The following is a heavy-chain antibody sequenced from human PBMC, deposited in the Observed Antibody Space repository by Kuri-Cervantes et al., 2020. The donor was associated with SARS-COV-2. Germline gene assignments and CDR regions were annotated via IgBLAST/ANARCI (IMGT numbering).Heavy chain of an antibody. Sequence: SETLSLTCAVYGGSFSGYYWSWIRQPPGKGLEWIGEINHSGSTNYNPSLKSRVTISVDTSKNQFSLKLSSVTAADTAVYYCARVPSSDLTLWPVGGMDVWGQGTTVTVSS. D-gene: IGHD3-9*01. V-gene: IGHV4-34*01. CDR3: ARVPSSDLTLWPVGGMDV. CDR1: GGSFSGYY. J-gene: IGHJ6*02. CDR2: INHSGST.